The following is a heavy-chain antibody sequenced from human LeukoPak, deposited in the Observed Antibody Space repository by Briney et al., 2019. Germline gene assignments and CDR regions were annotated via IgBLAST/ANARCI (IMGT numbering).Heavy chain of an antibody. D-gene: IGHD3-3*01. V-gene: IGHV3-30*04. CDR2: IAYDGSNE. CDR1: GFTFSSDA. J-gene: IGHJ4*02. CDR3: ARPSGSVTIFAVVDYFDN. Sequence: PGRSLRLSCAASGFTFSSDAMHWVRQAPGKGLEWVASIAYDGSNENYAESVKGRFTISRDNSKNTVYMQMNSLRAEDTAVYYCARPSGSVTIFAVVDYFDNWGQGTLVTVSS.